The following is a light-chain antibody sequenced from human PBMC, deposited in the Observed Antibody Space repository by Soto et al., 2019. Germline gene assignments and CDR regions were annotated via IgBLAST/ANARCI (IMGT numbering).Light chain of an antibody. Sequence: DIQMTQSPSSLSASVGDRVTIACWASQNIGSGLGWYQQKPGKAPNLLIYAASTLQSGVPSRFSGSGSGTDFTLTISSLQPEDFATYYCQQGHSTPHTFGQGTKVDFK. CDR2: AAS. CDR1: QNIGSG. CDR3: QQGHSTPHT. V-gene: IGKV1-39*01. J-gene: IGKJ2*01.